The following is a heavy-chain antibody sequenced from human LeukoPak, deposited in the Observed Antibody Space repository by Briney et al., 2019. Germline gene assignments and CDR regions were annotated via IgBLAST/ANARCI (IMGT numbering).Heavy chain of an antibody. J-gene: IGHJ4*02. D-gene: IGHD4-23*01. CDR1: GFTFGSYA. V-gene: IGHV3-30*04. CDR3: ARDRGYSTFDY. Sequence: GWSLTLSCAASGFTFGSYAMHWVRQAPGKGLEWVAVIAHDETNRFYADSVKGRFTISRDNAKNSLFLQMNSLRVDDTAVYYCARDRGYSTFDYWGQGTLVTVSS. CDR2: IAHDETNR.